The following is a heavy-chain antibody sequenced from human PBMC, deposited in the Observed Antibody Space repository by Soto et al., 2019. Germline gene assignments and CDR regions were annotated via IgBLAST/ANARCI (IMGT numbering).Heavy chain of an antibody. J-gene: IGHJ4*02. CDR1: GFTFSNAW. V-gene: IGHV3-15*01. CDR3: TTRGVVNTYYFDY. CDR2: IKSKTDGGTT. Sequence: VGSLRLSCAASGFTFSNAWMSWVRQAPGKGLEWVGRIKSKTDGGTTDYAAPVKGRFTISRDDSKNTLYLQMNSLKTGDTAVYYCTTRGVVNTYYFDYWGQGTLVTVSS. D-gene: IGHD3-3*01.